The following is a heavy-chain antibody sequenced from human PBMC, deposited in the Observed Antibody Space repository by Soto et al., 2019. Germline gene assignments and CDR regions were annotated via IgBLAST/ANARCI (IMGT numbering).Heavy chain of an antibody. D-gene: IGHD2-21*02. CDR3: ARALPHSVVVTAAPSWWFDP. J-gene: IGHJ5*02. Sequence: QVQLQESGPGLVKPSETLSLTCTVSGGSVSSGSYYWSWIRQPPGKGLEWIGYIYYSGSTNYNPSLKIRVPISVDTDKNQFSLKLSSVTAADTAVYYCARALPHSVVVTAAPSWWFDPGGPGTLVTVSS. CDR2: IYYSGST. CDR1: GGSVSSGSYY. V-gene: IGHV4-61*01.